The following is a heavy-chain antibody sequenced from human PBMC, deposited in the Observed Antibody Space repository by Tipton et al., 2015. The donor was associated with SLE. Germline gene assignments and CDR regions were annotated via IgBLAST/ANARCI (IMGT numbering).Heavy chain of an antibody. J-gene: IGHJ4*02. CDR3: AKFADYFDY. D-gene: IGHD3-10*01. Sequence: TLSLTCTVSGASISSHYWSWIRQPPGKGLEWIGYIYYSGSTDYNPSLKSRVSISVDTSKNQFSLKLSSVTAADTAVYYCAKFADYFDYWGQGTLVTVSS. CDR1: GASISSHY. CDR2: IYYSGST. V-gene: IGHV4-59*11.